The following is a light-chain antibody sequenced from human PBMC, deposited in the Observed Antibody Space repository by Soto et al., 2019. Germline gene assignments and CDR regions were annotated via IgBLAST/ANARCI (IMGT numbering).Light chain of an antibody. CDR3: QQYGSSPPVT. J-gene: IGKJ3*01. CDR2: GAS. CDR1: QSVSSSY. V-gene: IGKV3-20*01. Sequence: EIVLTQSPGTLSLSPGESATLSCRASQSVSSSYLAWYQQKPGQAPRLLIYGASSRATGIPDRFSGSGSGTDFTLTISRLEPEAGAVYYCQQYGSSPPVTFGPGTKVDIK.